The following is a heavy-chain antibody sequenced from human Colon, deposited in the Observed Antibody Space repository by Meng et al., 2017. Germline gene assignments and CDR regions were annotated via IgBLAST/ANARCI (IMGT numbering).Heavy chain of an antibody. D-gene: IGHD2-2*01. CDR1: GFTFNSYW. CDR3: ARGRYASVGFDY. CDR2: IKSDGSST. V-gene: IGHV3-74*01. J-gene: IGHJ4*02. Sequence: GGSLRLYCAASGFTFNSYWMHWVRQAPGKGLVWVSRIKSDGSSTNSADSVKGRFTISRDNAKNMLYLQMNSLRAEDTAVYYCARGRYASVGFDYWGQGTLVTVSS.